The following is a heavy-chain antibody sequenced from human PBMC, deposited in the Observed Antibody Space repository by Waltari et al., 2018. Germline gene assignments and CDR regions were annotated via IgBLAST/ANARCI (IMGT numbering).Heavy chain of an antibody. CDR1: GGSISSYY. Sequence: QVQLQESGPGLVKPSETLSLICNVSGGSISSYYWNWNRQPAGKGLEWIGRIYASGSTSYNPSLESRISMSVDTSKNHFSLKLSSVTAADTGVYYCAGSSNFGIYGLDVWGQGTTVVVSS. V-gene: IGHV4-4*07. CDR3: AGSSNFGIYGLDV. D-gene: IGHD3-3*01. CDR2: IYASGST. J-gene: IGHJ6*02.